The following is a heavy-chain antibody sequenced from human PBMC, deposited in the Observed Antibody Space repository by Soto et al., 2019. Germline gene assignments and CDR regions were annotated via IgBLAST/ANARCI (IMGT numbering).Heavy chain of an antibody. J-gene: IGHJ5*02. Sequence: WGSLRLSCASSGLSFSSYAMHWVRQAPDKGLEWVAIISYDGTYKYYADSVKCRFTISRDNSKDTLYLQMDSLRVEDTAVYYCANAFTYSSSWLDPWGQGTLVTAPQ. CDR3: ANAFTYSSSWLDP. CDR2: ISYDGTYK. V-gene: IGHV3-30*01. CDR1: GLSFSSYA. D-gene: IGHD6-13*01.